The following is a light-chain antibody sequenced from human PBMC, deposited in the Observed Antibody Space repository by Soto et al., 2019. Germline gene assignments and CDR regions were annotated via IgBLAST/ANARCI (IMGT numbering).Light chain of an antibody. V-gene: IGLV2-8*01. CDR3: SSYVGGNIYV. CDR1: RSDVGRYAY. J-gene: IGLJ1*01. Sequence: QSALTQPPSASGSPGQSVTFSCTGTRSDVGRYAYVSWYQQHPGKAPKLLIYGFTRRPSGVPDRFSGSKSGSTACLTVSGVQAEDEAYYYCSSYVGGNIYVFGTGPKLTVL. CDR2: GFT.